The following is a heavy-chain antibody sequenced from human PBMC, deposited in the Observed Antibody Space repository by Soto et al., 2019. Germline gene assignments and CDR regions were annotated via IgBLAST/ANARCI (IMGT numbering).Heavy chain of an antibody. CDR3: AKAYYGSGSRYYYYYMDV. D-gene: IGHD3-10*01. J-gene: IGHJ6*03. CDR1: GFTFSSYA. Sequence: GGSLRPSCAASGFTFSSYAMSWVRQAPGKGLEWVSAISGSGGSTYYADSVKGRFTISRDNSKNTLYLQMNSLRAEDTAVYYCAKAYYGSGSRYYYYYMDVWGKGTTVTVSS. CDR2: ISGSGGST. V-gene: IGHV3-23*01.